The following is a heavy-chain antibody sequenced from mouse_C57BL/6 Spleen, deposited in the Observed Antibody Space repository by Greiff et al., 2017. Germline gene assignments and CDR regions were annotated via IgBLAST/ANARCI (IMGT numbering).Heavy chain of an antibody. J-gene: IGHJ2*01. CDR2: IHPNSGST. Sequence: QVQLQQPGAELVKPGASVKLSCKASGYTFTSYWMHWVKQRPGQGLEWIGMIHPNSGSTNYNEKFKSKATLTVDKSSSTAYMQLSSLTSEDSAVYYCARSDGSSVYYFDYWGQGTTLTVSS. CDR3: ARSDGSSVYYFDY. CDR1: GYTFTSYW. D-gene: IGHD1-1*01. V-gene: IGHV1-64*01.